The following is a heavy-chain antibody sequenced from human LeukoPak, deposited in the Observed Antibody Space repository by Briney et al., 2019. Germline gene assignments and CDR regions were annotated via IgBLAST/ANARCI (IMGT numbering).Heavy chain of an antibody. Sequence: ASVKVSCKASGYTFTSYGISWVRQAPGQGLEWMGWISAYNGNTNYAQKLQGRVTMTTDTSTSTAYTELRSLRSDDTAVYYCARAYDYYYRWFDPWGQGTLSPSPQ. CDR1: GYTFTSYG. V-gene: IGHV1-18*01. J-gene: IGHJ5*02. CDR2: ISAYNGNT. CDR3: ARAYDYYYRWFDP. D-gene: IGHD3-10*01.